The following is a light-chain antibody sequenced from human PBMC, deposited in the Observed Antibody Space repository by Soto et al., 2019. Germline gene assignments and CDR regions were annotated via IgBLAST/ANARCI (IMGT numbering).Light chain of an antibody. CDR2: AAS. CDR3: QRYNSAPLT. J-gene: IGKJ4*01. Sequence: DIQMTQSPSSLSASVGDRVSITCRASPGISNYLAWYQQKPGKVPKLLIYAASTLQSGFPPRFSGSGSGTDFTLTISSLQREDVATYYCQRYNSAPLTFGGGTNVEIK. CDR1: PGISNY. V-gene: IGKV1-27*01.